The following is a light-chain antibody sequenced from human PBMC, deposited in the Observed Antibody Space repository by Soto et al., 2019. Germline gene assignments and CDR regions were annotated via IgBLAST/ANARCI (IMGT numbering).Light chain of an antibody. V-gene: IGLV4-69*01. Sequence: QSVLTQSHSASASLGASVKLTCTLSSGHSNYAIAWHQQQPEMGPRYLIRLNSDGSHSKGDRIPDRFSGSSSGAERYLTISSLQSEDEADYYCQTWGTGVVVFGGGTKLTVL. CDR1: SGHSNYA. CDR3: QTWGTGVVV. CDR2: LNSDGSH. J-gene: IGLJ3*02.